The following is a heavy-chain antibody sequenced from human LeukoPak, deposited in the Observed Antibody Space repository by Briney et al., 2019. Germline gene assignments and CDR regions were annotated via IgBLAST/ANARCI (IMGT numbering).Heavy chain of an antibody. V-gene: IGHV3-53*01. CDR3: AKGRSITMVRGVIQTDDY. J-gene: IGHJ4*02. Sequence: GGSLRLSCAASGFTVSRNYMSWVRQAPGKGLEWVSIIYSGGSIYYAGSVKGRFTISRDNSNNTLYLQMNSLRADDTAVYYCAKGRSITMVRGVIQTDDYWGQGTLDTVSS. CDR2: IYSGGSI. D-gene: IGHD3-10*01. CDR1: GFTVSRNY.